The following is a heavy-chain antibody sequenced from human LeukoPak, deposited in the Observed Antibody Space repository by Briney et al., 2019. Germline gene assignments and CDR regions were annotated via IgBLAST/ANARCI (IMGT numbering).Heavy chain of an antibody. V-gene: IGHV5-51*01. CDR3: ARLDEGFYYDGYGYNF. CDR1: GYRFSNYR. Sequence: GESLKISCKGSGYRFSNYRPAWVRQMPGKGLEWMGIIYPGDSETTYSPSFQGHVTISADKSVTTAYLQWSSLKPSDTAIYYCARLDEGFYYDGYGYNFWGQGTLVTVSS. CDR2: IYPGDSET. D-gene: IGHD3-22*01. J-gene: IGHJ4*02.